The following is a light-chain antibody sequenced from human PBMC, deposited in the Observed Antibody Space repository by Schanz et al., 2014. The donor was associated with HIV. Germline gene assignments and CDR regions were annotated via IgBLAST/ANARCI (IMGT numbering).Light chain of an antibody. CDR1: SNDIGSYNY. Sequence: QSVLTQPPSASGSPGQSVTISCIGTSNDIGSYNYVSWYQQHPGKAPKLMIYEVTKRPSGVPDRFSGSKSGNTASLTVSGLQAEDEADYYCISYTSDTVLFGGGTKLTVL. V-gene: IGLV2-8*01. CDR3: ISYTSDTVL. CDR2: EVT. J-gene: IGLJ2*01.